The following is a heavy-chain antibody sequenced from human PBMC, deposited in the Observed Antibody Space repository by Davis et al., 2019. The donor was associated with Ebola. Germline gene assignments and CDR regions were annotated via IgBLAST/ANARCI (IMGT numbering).Heavy chain of an antibody. D-gene: IGHD3-10*01. CDR3: AKGSGSYFNYYGMDV. V-gene: IGHV3-30*02. Sequence: GGSLRLSCAASGFTFSNYGMHWVRQAPGKGLEWVAFIRYDGSNKYYADSVKGRFTISRDNSKNTLYLQMNSLRAEDTAVYYCAKGSGSYFNYYGMDVWGQGTTVTVSS. CDR2: IRYDGSNK. J-gene: IGHJ6*02. CDR1: GFTFSNYG.